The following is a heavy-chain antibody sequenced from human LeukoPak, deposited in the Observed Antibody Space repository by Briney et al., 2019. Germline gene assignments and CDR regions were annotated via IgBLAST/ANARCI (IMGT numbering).Heavy chain of an antibody. CDR3: ARPVVTAILDY. CDR1: GFTFSSYW. D-gene: IGHD2-21*02. J-gene: IGHJ4*02. Sequence: GGSLRLSCAASGFTFSSYWMSWVRQAPGKGLEWVANIKQDGSEKYYVDSVKGRFTISRDNAKNSLNLQMNSLRAEDTAVYYCARPVVTAILDYWGQGTLVTVSS. CDR2: IKQDGSEK. V-gene: IGHV3-7*01.